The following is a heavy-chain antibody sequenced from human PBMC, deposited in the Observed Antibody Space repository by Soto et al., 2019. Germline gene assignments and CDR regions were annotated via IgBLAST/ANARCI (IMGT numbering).Heavy chain of an antibody. D-gene: IGHD3-3*01. V-gene: IGHV4-31*03. CDR3: ARDVRSSYYDFWSGYYDY. Sequence: SETLSLTYTVSGGSISSGGYYWSWIRQHPGKGLEWIGYIYYSGSTYYNPSLKSRVTISVDTSKNQFSLKLSSVTAADTAVYYCARDVRSSYYDFWSGYYDYWGQGTLVTVSS. J-gene: IGHJ4*02. CDR1: GGSISSGGYY. CDR2: IYYSGST.